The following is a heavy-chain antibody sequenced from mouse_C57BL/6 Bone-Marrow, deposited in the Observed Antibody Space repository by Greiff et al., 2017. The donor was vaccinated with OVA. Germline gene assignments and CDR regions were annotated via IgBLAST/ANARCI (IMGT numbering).Heavy chain of an antibody. CDR1: GFNIKDDY. CDR2: IDPENGDT. J-gene: IGHJ2*01. Sequence: EVQLQESGAELVRPGASVKLSCTASGFNIKDDYMHWVKERPEQGLEWIGWIDPENGDTEYASKFQGKATITADTSSKTVYLHLSSPTSEDTAVYYCTTYRYWGQGTTLTVSS. V-gene: IGHV14-4*01. CDR3: TTYRY.